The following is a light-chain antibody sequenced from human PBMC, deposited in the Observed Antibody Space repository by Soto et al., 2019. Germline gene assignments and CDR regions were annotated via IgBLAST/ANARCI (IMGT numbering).Light chain of an antibody. CDR1: QSVTTY. J-gene: IGKJ5*01. CDR2: DAS. Sequence: EVVLTQSPATLSLSPGERATLSCTASQSVTTYLALYQQKPGQAPRLLIYDASTRATGIPARFSGSGSGTDFTLTISSLEPEDFAVYYCQQRSNWITFGQGTRLEIK. CDR3: QQRSNWIT. V-gene: IGKV3-11*01.